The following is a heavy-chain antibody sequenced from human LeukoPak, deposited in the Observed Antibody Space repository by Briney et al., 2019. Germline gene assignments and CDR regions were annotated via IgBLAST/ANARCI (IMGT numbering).Heavy chain of an antibody. D-gene: IGHD4-17*01. Sequence: GGSLRLSCAASGSTFSSSGLNWVRQAPGKGLEWVSAISVSGGNTYYADSVKGRFTISRDNSKNTLYLQMNTLRAEDTAVYYCAKRLNGDSGPFDHWGQGTLVTVSP. CDR2: ISVSGGNT. CDR1: GSTFSSSG. J-gene: IGHJ4*02. V-gene: IGHV3-23*01. CDR3: AKRLNGDSGPFDH.